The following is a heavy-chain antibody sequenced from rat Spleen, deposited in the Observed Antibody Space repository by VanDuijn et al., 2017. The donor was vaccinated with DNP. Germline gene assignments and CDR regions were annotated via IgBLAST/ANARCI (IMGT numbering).Heavy chain of an antibody. J-gene: IGHJ1*01. V-gene: IGHV5-20*01. CDR1: GFTFSDYY. CDR2: IRYDGGST. Sequence: EVQLVESGGGLVQPGRSLKLACAASGFTFSDYYVAWVRQAPTKGLEWVAYIRYDGGSTYYGDSVKGRFTISRDNAKNTQYLQMDSLRSEDTATYYCTTHRTWYFDFWGPGTMVTVSS. CDR3: TTHRTWYFDF.